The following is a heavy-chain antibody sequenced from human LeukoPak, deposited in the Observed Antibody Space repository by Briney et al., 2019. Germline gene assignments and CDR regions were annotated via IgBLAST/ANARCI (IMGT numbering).Heavy chain of an antibody. D-gene: IGHD2-15*01. V-gene: IGHV3-20*01. J-gene: IGHJ6*03. CDR2: INWDGGST. Sequence: VGSLRLSCAASGFTFDDYAMSWVRQAPGKGLEWVSGINWDGGSTGYADSVKGRFTISRDNPKKTLYIQMGRLRDEDLSGYNCARARVAAKSGYMDVWGTGTTVTISS. CDR3: ARARVAAKSGYMDV. CDR1: GFTFDDYA.